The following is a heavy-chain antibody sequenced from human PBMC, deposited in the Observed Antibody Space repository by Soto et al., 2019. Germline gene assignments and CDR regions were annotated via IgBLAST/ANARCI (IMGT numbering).Heavy chain of an antibody. D-gene: IGHD2-8*02. CDR3: ARDKITGLFDY. J-gene: IGHJ4*02. CDR2: INHSGST. V-gene: IGHV4-34*01. Sequence: TLSLTCAVYSGSFSGYYWTWIRQPPGTGLEWIGEINHSGSTNYNPSLKSRVTISVDTSKNQFSLNLTSVTAADTAVYYGARDKITGLFDYWGQGTLVTVSS. CDR1: SGSFSGYY.